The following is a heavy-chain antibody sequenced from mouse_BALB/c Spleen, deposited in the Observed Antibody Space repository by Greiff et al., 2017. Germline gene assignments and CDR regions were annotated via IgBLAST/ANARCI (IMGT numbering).Heavy chain of an antibody. CDR1: GFTFNTYA. D-gene: IGHD2-3*01. V-gene: IGHV10-1*02. J-gene: IGHJ2*01. CDR2: IRSKSNNYAT. Sequence: EVQLQESGGGLVQPKGSLKLSCAASGFTFNTYAMNWVRQAPGKGLEWVARIRSKSNNYATYYADSVKDRFTISRDDSQSMLYLQMNNLKTEDTAMYYCVRHDYFDYWGQGTTLTVSS. CDR3: VRHDYFDY.